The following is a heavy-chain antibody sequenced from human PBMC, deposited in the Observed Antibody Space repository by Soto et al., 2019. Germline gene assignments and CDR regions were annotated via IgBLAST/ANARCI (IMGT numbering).Heavy chain of an antibody. CDR1: GFTFSSYA. Sequence: PGGSLRLSCAASGFTFSSYAMHWVRQAPGKGLEWVAVISYDGSNKYYADSVKGRFTISRDNSKNTLYLKMNSQRAEDKDVYYSARGGLLWFGELLSPPNWFDPWGQGTLVTVSS. J-gene: IGHJ5*02. V-gene: IGHV3-30-3*01. CDR3: ARGGLLWFGELLSPPNWFDP. D-gene: IGHD3-10*01. CDR2: ISYDGSNK.